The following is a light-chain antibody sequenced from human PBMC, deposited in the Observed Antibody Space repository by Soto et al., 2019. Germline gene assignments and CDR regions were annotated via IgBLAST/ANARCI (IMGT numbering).Light chain of an antibody. CDR2: WAS. V-gene: IGKV4-1*01. Sequence: DVVMTQSPDSLAVSLGERATINCKSSQNLLYSSDNKNYLAWYQQKPGQPPKLLIYWASTRESGVPDRFSGSGSVTDFTLTISSLQAEDVAVYYCQQYYTIPHPFGQGTKLEIK. J-gene: IGKJ2*01. CDR1: QNLLYSSDNKNY. CDR3: QQYYTIPHP.